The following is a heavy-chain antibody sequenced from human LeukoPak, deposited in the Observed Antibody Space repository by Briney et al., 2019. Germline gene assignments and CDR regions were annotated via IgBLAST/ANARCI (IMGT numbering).Heavy chain of an antibody. CDR3: AKEIYGDATGARFQH. CDR2: ISGSGSST. J-gene: IGHJ1*01. CDR1: GFTFRSYA. Sequence: PGGSLRLSCAASGFTFRSYAMSWVRQAPGKGLEWVSGISGSGSSTYYANSVKGRFTISRDNSNNTLYLQMNSLRAEDTAVYYCAKEIYGDATGARFQHWGQGTLLIVSS. V-gene: IGHV3-23*01. D-gene: IGHD4-17*01.